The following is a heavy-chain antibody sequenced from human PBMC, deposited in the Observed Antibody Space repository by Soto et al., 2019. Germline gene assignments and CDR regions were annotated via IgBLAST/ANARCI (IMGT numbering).Heavy chain of an antibody. CDR3: ASPTHHRGSGFLFDY. D-gene: IGHD2-15*01. CDR2: IIPILGIT. Sequence: QVQLVQSGAEVKKPGSSVKVSGKASGGTFSSYTISWVRQAPGQGLEWMGRIIPILGITNYAQKFQGRVAITAAKSTSTAYMELSSLRSEDTAVYYCASPTHHRGSGFLFDYWGQGTLVTVSS. J-gene: IGHJ4*02. V-gene: IGHV1-69*02. CDR1: GGTFSSYT.